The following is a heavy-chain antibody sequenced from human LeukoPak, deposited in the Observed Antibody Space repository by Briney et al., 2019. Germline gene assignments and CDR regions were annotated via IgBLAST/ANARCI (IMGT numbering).Heavy chain of an antibody. CDR1: GFTFSSYS. V-gene: IGHV3-21*01. CDR3: ARYGGGSGSQTYGMDV. Sequence: GGSLRLSCAASGFTFSSYSMNWVRQAPGKGLEWVSSISSSSSYIYYADSVKGRFTISRDNSKNTLYLQMNSLRAGDTAVYYCARYGGGSGSQTYGMDVWGQGTTVTVSS. CDR2: ISSSSSYI. J-gene: IGHJ6*02. D-gene: IGHD3-10*01.